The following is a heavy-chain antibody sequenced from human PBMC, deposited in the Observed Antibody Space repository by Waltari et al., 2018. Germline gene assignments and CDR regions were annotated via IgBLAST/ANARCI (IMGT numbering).Heavy chain of an antibody. J-gene: IGHJ4*02. CDR1: GYTFTSYY. CDR2: INTSGGST. Sequence: QVQLVQSGAEVKKPGASVKVSCKASGYTFTSYYMHWVRQAPGQGLEWMGIINTSGGSTSYAQKFQGRVTMTRDTSTSTVYMELSSLRSEDTAVYYCALGRGRRNGLDYWGQGTLVTVSS. CDR3: ALGRGRRNGLDY. D-gene: IGHD2-8*01. V-gene: IGHV1-46*01.